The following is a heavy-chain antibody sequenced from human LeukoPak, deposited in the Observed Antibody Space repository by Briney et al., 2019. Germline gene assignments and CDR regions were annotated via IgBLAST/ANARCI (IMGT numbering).Heavy chain of an antibody. CDR2: MNPNSGNT. V-gene: IGHV1-8*01. J-gene: IGHJ6*03. D-gene: IGHD5-18*01. CDR1: GYTFTSYD. CDR3: ARHVRRGYSYGPKRYYYYYMDV. Sequence: EASVKVSCKASGYTFTSYDINWVRQATGQGLEWMGWMNPNSGNTGYAQKFQGRVTMTGNTSISTAYMELSSLRSEDTAVYYCARHVRRGYSYGPKRYYYYYMDVWGKGTTVTVSS.